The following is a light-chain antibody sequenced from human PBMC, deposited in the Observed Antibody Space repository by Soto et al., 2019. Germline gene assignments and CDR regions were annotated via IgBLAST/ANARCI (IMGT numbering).Light chain of an antibody. CDR1: QTISSW. Sequence: DLQMTQSPSTLSGSVGARVTITCRASQTISSWLAWYQQKPGKAPKLLIYKASTLKSGVPSRFSGSGSGTEFTLPISSLQPDDFATDYCQHYNSYSEAFGQGTK. CDR2: KAS. CDR3: QHYNSYSEA. J-gene: IGKJ1*01. V-gene: IGKV1-5*03.